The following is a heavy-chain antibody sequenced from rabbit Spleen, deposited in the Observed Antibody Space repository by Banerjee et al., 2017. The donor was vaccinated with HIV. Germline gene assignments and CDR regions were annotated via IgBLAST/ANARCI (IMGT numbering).Heavy chain of an antibody. D-gene: IGHD1-1*01. Sequence: QEQLVESGGGLVKPGASLTLTCEASGFTFSEKAVMCWVRQAPGKGLTWIACINVVTGKAVYASWAKGRFTFSSHNAQNTLYLQVRSLTAADTATYFCARDPAYASSSGWGLTRLDLCGPGTLVTV. J-gene: IGHJ3*01. V-gene: IGHV1S45*01. CDR2: INVVTGKA. CDR3: ARDPAYASSSGWGLTRLDL. CDR1: GFTFSEKAV.